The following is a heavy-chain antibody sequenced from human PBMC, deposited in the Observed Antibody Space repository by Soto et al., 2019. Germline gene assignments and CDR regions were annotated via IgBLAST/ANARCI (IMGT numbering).Heavy chain of an antibody. Sequence: QVQLVESGGGVVQPGRSLRLSCAASGFTFSNYAMHWVRQAPGEGLEWVAFISFDGSDTDYADSVKGRFTISRDNSKNTFFLQMNSLRAEDTAVYYRASGSGLRRGGLEVYFDNWGQGTLVTVSS. CDR2: ISFDGSDT. V-gene: IGHV3-30*03. CDR3: ASGSGLRRGGLEVYFDN. D-gene: IGHD3-10*01. CDR1: GFTFSNYA. J-gene: IGHJ4*02.